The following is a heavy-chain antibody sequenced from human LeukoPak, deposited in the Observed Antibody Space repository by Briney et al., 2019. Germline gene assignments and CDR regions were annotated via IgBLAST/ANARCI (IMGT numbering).Heavy chain of an antibody. V-gene: IGHV3-74*01. CDR2: ISSDGSNT. CDR1: GFTFDDYG. D-gene: IGHD3/OR15-3a*01. CDR3: ASGVMIWLGNALDM. Sequence: GGSLRLSCAASGFTFDDYGMSWVRQDAGKGLVWVARISSDGSNTIYADSVKGRFTISRDNAKNTLYLQMNSLRAEDTAVYYCASGVMIWLGNALDMWGQGTMVTVS. J-gene: IGHJ3*02.